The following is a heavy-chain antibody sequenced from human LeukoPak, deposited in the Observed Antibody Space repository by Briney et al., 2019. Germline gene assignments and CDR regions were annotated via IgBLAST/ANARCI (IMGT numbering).Heavy chain of an antibody. J-gene: IGHJ4*02. CDR1: GYTFTSYA. Sequence: GASVKVSCKASGYTFTSYAMHWVRQAPGQRLEWMGWFNAGNGNTKYSQKFQGRVTITRDTSASTAYMELSSLRSEDTAVYYCASLGSSGWYFYWGQGTLVTVSS. D-gene: IGHD6-19*01. CDR2: FNAGNGNT. CDR3: ASLGSSGWYFY. V-gene: IGHV1-3*01.